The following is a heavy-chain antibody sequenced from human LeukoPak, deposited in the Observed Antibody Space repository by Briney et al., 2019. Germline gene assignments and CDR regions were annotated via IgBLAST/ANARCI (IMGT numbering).Heavy chain of an antibody. CDR3: ARGSIRFLEWLFSDYNWFDP. CDR2: MNPNSGNT. Sequence: EASVKVSCTASGYTFTSYDINWVRQATGQGLEWMGWMNPNSGNTGYAQKFQGRVTMTRNTSISTAYMELSSLRSEDTAVYYCARGSIRFLEWLFSDYNWFDPWGQGTLVTVSS. CDR1: GYTFTSYD. D-gene: IGHD3-3*01. J-gene: IGHJ5*02. V-gene: IGHV1-8*01.